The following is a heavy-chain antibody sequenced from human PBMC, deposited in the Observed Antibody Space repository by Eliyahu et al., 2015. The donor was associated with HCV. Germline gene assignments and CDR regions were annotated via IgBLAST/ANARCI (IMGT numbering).Heavy chain of an antibody. CDR1: GYTFTGYY. D-gene: IGHD5-12*01. CDR3: AREWLRPYYYYYGMDV. J-gene: IGHJ6*02. CDR2: INPNSGGT. Sequence: QVQLVQSGAEVKKPGASVKVSCKASGYTFTGYYMHWVRQAPGQGLEWMGRINPNSGGTNYAQKFQGRVTMTRDTSISTAYMELSRLRSDDTAVYYCAREWLRPYYYYYGMDVWGQGTTVTVSS. V-gene: IGHV1-2*06.